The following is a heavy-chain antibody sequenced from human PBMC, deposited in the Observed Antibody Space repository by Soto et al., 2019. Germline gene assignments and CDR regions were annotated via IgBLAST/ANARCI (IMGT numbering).Heavy chain of an antibody. J-gene: IGHJ5*02. CDR3: ARAGSSGYYLSWFDP. CDR2: IYYSGST. D-gene: IGHD3-22*01. V-gene: IGHV4-30-4*01. Sequence: PSETLPLTCTVSGGSISSGDYYWSWIRQPPGKGLEWIGYIYYSGSTYYNPSLKSRVTISVDTSKNQFSLKLSSVTAADTAVYYCARAGSSGYYLSWFDPWGQGTLVTVSS. CDR1: GGSISSGDYY.